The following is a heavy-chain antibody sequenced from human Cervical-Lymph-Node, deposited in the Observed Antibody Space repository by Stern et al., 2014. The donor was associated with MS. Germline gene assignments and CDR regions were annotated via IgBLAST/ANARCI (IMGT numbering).Heavy chain of an antibody. CDR2: ISGSGDST. V-gene: IGHV3-23*04. D-gene: IGHD6-19*01. J-gene: IGHJ4*02. Sequence: EVQLVESGGSLVQPGGSLRLSCAASGFTFSSYAMSWVRRAPGKGLEWVSAISGSGDSTYYADSVEGRFTISRDNSKNTLYLQMNSLRADDTAVYYCAKEGILVASFDYWGQGTLVTVSS. CDR3: AKEGILVASFDY. CDR1: GFTFSSYA.